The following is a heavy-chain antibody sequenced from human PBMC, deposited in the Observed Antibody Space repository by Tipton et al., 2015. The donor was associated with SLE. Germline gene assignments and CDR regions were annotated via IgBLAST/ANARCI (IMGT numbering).Heavy chain of an antibody. CDR3: AKEQAGYCSGGSCCGSYSYGLDV. CDR1: GFTFGDYA. J-gene: IGHJ6*02. Sequence: SLRLSCTASGFTFGDYAMTWVRQAPGKGLEWVSVIYSGGSTWYADSVKGRFTISRDNSKNTLYLQMTSLRGEDTAVYYCAKEQAGYCSGGSCCGSYSYGLDVWGQGATVPVSS. V-gene: IGHV3-23*03. D-gene: IGHD2-15*01. CDR2: IYSGGST.